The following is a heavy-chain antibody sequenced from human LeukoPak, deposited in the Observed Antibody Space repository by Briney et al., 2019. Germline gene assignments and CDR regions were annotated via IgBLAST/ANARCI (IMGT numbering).Heavy chain of an antibody. CDR3: ARGLRNQLLYYFDY. J-gene: IGHJ4*02. Sequence: GGSLSLSCAASGFTSSSYSMNWVRQAPGKGLEWVSSTSSSSSYIYYADSVKGRFTISRDNAKNSLYLQMNSLRAEDTAVYYCARGLRNQLLYYFDYWGQGTLVTVSS. CDR1: GFTSSSYS. V-gene: IGHV3-21*01. D-gene: IGHD2-2*01. CDR2: TSSSSSYI.